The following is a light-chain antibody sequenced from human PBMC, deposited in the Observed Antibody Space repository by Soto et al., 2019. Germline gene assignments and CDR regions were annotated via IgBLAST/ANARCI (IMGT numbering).Light chain of an antibody. CDR3: CSYAGYYSFLSV. CDR2: DVT. Sequence: QSALTQPRSVSGSPGQSVTISCTGTSSDVGGYNYVSWYQQHPGKAPKLMIYDVTKRPSGVPDRFSGSKSGNTASLTISGLRAEDEADYYCCSYAGYYSFLSVFGPGTKVTVL. CDR1: SSDVGGYNY. V-gene: IGLV2-11*01. J-gene: IGLJ1*01.